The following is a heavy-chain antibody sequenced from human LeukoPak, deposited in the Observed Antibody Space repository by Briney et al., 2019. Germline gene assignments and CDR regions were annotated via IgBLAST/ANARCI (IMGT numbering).Heavy chain of an antibody. CDR1: GGSISSYY. Sequence: SETLSLTCTVSGGSISSYYWSWIRQPPGKGLEWIGYIYYSGSTNYNPSLKSRVTISVDTSKNQFSLKLSSVTAADTAVYYCARHSRAYLFDIWGQGTMVTVSS. CDR2: IYYSGST. V-gene: IGHV4-59*08. D-gene: IGHD3-10*01. J-gene: IGHJ3*02. CDR3: ARHSRAYLFDI.